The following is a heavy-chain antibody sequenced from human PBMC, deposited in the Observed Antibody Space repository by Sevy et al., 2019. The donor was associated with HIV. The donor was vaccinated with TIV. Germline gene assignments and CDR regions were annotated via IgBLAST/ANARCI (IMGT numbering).Heavy chain of an antibody. D-gene: IGHD6-19*01. V-gene: IGHV3-7*03. J-gene: IGHJ4*02. CDR1: GFTFSSYW. CDR2: RKQDGSEK. CDR3: ARWLAYFDY. Sequence: GGSLRLSCAASGFTFSSYWMSWVRQAPGKGLEWVANRKQDGSEKYYVDSVKGRFTIRRDNAKNSLYLQMNSLRAEGTAVYDCARWLAYFDYWGQGTLVTVSS.